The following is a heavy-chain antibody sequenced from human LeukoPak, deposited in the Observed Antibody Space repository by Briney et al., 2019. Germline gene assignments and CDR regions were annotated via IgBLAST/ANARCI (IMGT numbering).Heavy chain of an antibody. CDR1: GFTVSSNY. D-gene: IGHD4-17*01. V-gene: IGHV3-48*04. CDR2: ISSSSSTI. J-gene: IGHJ4*02. Sequence: PGGSLRLSCAASGFTVSSNYMTWVRQAPGKGLEWVSYISSSSSTIYYADSVKGRFTISRDNAKNSLYLQMNSLRAEDTAVYYCARDLNDYGDYGDYWGQGTLVTVSS. CDR3: ARDLNDYGDYGDY.